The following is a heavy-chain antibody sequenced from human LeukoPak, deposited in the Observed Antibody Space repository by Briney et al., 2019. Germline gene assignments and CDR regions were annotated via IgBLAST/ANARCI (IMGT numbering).Heavy chain of an antibody. V-gene: IGHV4-34*01. D-gene: IGHD3-22*01. J-gene: IGHJ4*02. CDR3: ARAHRNVSIQYYYDSSGYQFDY. CDR1: GGSFSGYY. CDR2: INHSGST. Sequence: SETLSLTCAVYGGSFSGYYWSWIRQPPGKGLEWIGEINHSGSTNYNPSLKSRVTISVDTSKNQFSLKLSSVTAADTAVYYCARAHRNVSIQYYYDSSGYQFDYWGQGTLVTASS.